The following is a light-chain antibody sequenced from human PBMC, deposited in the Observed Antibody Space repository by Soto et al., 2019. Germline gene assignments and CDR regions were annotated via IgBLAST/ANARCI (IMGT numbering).Light chain of an antibody. V-gene: IGLV1-44*01. J-gene: IGLJ3*02. CDR2: RTD. CDR1: GSNIGTNT. CDR3: TAWDGSLDGRV. Sequence: QSVLTQPPSASGTPGQRVTISCSGSGSNIGTNTVNWYQQLPGTAPKLLIYRTDQRPAGIPDRFSGSKSGTSAFLDISGLQSDDEADYYCTAWDGSLDGRVFGGGTKLTVL.